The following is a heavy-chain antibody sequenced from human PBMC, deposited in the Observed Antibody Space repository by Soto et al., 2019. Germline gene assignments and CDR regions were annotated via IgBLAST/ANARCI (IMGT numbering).Heavy chain of an antibody. J-gene: IGHJ5*02. Sequence: PGGSLRLSCTTSGFTFTYACMSWVRQAPGKGLEWVGRIKAETDGGTTDYAAPVKGRFTLSRDDSKNTLYLQMDSLKPEDTAVYYCTTDGGFNFGYWFEPWGQGTLVTVSS. CDR2: IKAETDGGTT. V-gene: IGHV3-15*01. CDR3: TTDGGFNFGYWFEP. D-gene: IGHD5-18*01. CDR1: GFTFTYAC.